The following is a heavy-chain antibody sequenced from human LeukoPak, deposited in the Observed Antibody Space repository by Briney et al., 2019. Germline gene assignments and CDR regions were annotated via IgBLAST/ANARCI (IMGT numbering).Heavy chain of an antibody. D-gene: IGHD6-13*01. CDR3: VRVGSSWYHYFDY. Sequence: RTSETLSLTCTVSGYSISSGSYWGWIRQPPGKGLEWIGTIYHSGTTYYNPSLKSRVTMSVDTSKNQFSLNLSSVTAADTAVYYCVRVGSSWYHYFDYWGQGTLVTVSS. V-gene: IGHV4-38-2*02. CDR2: IYHSGTT. CDR1: GYSISSGSY. J-gene: IGHJ4*02.